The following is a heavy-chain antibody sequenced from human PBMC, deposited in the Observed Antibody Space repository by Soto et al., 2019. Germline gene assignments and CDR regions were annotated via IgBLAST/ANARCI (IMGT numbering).Heavy chain of an antibody. D-gene: IGHD6-13*01. V-gene: IGHV3-33*01. Sequence: PGGALRLSCAASGLTFSSYGMHWVRQAPGKGLEWVAVIWYDGSNKYYADSVKGRFTISRDNSKNTLYLQKNSLRAEDTAVDYCARGPGLGSSWSSWGQGTLVTVSS. CDR3: ARGPGLGSSWSS. J-gene: IGHJ4*02. CDR1: GLTFSSYG. CDR2: IWYDGSNK.